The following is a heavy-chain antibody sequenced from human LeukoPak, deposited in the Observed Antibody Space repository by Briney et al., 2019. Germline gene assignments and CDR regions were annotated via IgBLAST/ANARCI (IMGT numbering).Heavy chain of an antibody. V-gene: IGHV3-30*02. D-gene: IGHD3-22*01. Sequence: GGSLRLSCAASGFTFSSYGMHWVRQAPGKGLEWVAYIRYDGVKEYYADSVKGRFTISRDNSKNTLYLEMNSLRAEDTAVYYCARPSLVYDTSGYFYFDFWARDTLLTVSS. CDR2: IRYDGVKE. CDR3: ARPSLVYDTSGYFYFDF. J-gene: IGHJ4*02. CDR1: GFTFSSYG.